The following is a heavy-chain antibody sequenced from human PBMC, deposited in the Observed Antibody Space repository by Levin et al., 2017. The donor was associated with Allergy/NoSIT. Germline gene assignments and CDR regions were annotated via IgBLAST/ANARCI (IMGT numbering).Heavy chain of an antibody. CDR2: IDWDDDK. CDR1: GFSLTTSGMC. J-gene: IGHJ4*02. CDR3: ARAKKHYYGRGFDY. V-gene: IGHV2-70*11. D-gene: IGHD3-10*01. Sequence: SGPTLVKPTQTLTLTCTFSGFSLTTSGMCVSWIRQPPGNALEWLARIDWDDDKYYSTSLKTRLTISRDTSKNQVVLTMPSMDAVDTATYYCARAKKHYYGRGFDYWGQGTPVTVSS.